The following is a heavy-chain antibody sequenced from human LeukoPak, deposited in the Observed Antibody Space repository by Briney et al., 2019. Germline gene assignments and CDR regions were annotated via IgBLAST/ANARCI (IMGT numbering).Heavy chain of an antibody. CDR3: ARHSLEYYYDSGSYYSWCDP. D-gene: IGHD3-10*01. V-gene: IGHV5-51*01. CDR1: GYSFTSYW. J-gene: IGHJ5*02. CDR2: INPGDSDT. Sequence: KPAESLKISCKASGYSFTSYWMGWVRQMPGKGLEWMGIINPGDSDTRYRPSFQGQVTSSADKSTSTAYLQWNSLKASDNATYYCARHSLEYYYDSGSYYSWCDPWGRETVV.